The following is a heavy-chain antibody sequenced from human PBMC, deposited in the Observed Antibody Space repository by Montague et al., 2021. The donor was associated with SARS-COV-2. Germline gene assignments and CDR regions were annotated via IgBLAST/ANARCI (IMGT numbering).Heavy chain of an antibody. V-gene: IGHV4-59*01. CDR2: IYYTGST. CDR3: TRDQTTSGSAYCVNYFDV. J-gene: IGHJ6*02. CDR1: GGSISGYY. Sequence: SETLSLTCTVSGGSISGYYWTWIRQPPGKGLEWLGHIYYTGSTNYNPSLKSRVTISVDTPKNQFSLKLRSVTAADTAVYFCTRDQTTSGSAYCVNYFDVWGQGATVTVSS. D-gene: IGHD6-19*01.